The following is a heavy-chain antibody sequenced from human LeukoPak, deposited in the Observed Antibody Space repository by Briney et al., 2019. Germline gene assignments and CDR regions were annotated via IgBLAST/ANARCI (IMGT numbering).Heavy chain of an antibody. CDR3: ERGGFDTIGFDY. D-gene: IGHD3-10*01. CDR2: INSDGSST. J-gene: IGHJ4*02. V-gene: IGHV3-74*01. Sequence: PGGSLRLSCAASGFTFSSYWMHWVRQVPGKGLVWVSRINSDGSSTTYADSVRGRFTISRDNAKHTLYLQMNSLRAEDTAVYYCERGGFDTIGFDYWGQGTLVTVSS. CDR1: GFTFSSYW.